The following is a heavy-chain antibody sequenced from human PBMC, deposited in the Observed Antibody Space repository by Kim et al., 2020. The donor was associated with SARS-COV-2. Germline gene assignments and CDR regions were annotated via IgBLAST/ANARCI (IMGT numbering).Heavy chain of an antibody. D-gene: IGHD3-3*01. CDR1: GRPITSGSYY. Sequence: TLSLTCSVSGRPITSGSYYWSWVWQPAGKGLEWIGSIYTSGSTKYSPSLKSRVTISMETSKNEFSLNLKSVTAADTAFYYCARGFGPFDPWGQGTLVTVSS. CDR2: IYTSGST. CDR3: ARGFGPFDP. J-gene: IGHJ5*02. V-gene: IGHV4-61*02.